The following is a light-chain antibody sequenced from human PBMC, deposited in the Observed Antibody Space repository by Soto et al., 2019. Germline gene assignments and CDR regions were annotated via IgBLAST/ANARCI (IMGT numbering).Light chain of an antibody. V-gene: IGKV1-33*01. J-gene: IGKJ3*01. CDR3: QQYDYLPSFT. CDR2: DAS. CDR1: QDINNY. Sequence: DIQMTQSPSSLSASVGDRVTITCQASQDINNYLNWYQQKPGKAPKLLIYDASNLETGVPSRFSGSGSGTDFTFTISSLQPEDIATYYCQQYDYLPSFTFGPGTKVDIK.